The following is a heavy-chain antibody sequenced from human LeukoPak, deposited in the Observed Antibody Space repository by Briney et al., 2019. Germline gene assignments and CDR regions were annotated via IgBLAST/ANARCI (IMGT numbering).Heavy chain of an antibody. D-gene: IGHD6-19*01. CDR1: GFTFTNYA. CDR3: ARAPSRSGWDFDY. CDR2: ISFDGSNK. V-gene: IGHV3-30-3*01. J-gene: IGHJ4*02. Sequence: PGGSLRLSCAASGFTFTNYAMHWVRQAPGKGLEWVAVISFDGSNKYYADSVKGRFTISRDNSENTLYMQMNSLRAEDTAVYYCARAPSRSGWDFDYWGQGTLVTVSS.